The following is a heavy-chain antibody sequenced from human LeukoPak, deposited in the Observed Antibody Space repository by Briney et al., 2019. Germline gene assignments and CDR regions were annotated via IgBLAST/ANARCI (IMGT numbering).Heavy chain of an antibody. CDR2: IYYSGST. Sequence: SETLSLTCTVSGGSISSGGYYWSWIRQHPGKGLEWIVYIYYSGSTYYNPSLKSRVTISVDTSKNQFSLKPSSVTAADTAVYYCARILGSSGWYSRTKLGYYGMDVWGQGTTVTVSS. CDR1: GGSISSGGYY. V-gene: IGHV4-31*03. D-gene: IGHD6-19*01. CDR3: ARILGSSGWYSRTKLGYYGMDV. J-gene: IGHJ6*02.